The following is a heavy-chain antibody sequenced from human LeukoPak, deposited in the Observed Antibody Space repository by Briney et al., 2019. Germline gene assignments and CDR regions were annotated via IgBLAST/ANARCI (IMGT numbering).Heavy chain of an antibody. D-gene: IGHD3-22*01. V-gene: IGHV3-48*01. CDR2: ISSRSSTI. CDR1: GFSFSNYT. CDR3: ARDGDDTSGYFSPFDY. Sequence: GGSLRLSCAASGFSFSNYTMNWVRQAPGKGLEWVSYISSRSSTIYYTDSVKGRFTISRENAKNSLYLQMNSLRAEDTAVYYCARDGDDTSGYFSPFDYWGQGTLVTVAS. J-gene: IGHJ4*02.